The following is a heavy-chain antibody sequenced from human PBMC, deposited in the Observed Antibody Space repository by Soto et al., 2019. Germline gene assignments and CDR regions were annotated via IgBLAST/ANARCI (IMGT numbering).Heavy chain of an antibody. CDR1: GFTFSSNW. Sequence: SLRLSCAASGFTFSSNWMSWFRQAPGKGQEWVANIKQDGSEKYYVDSVKGRFNISRDNAKNTPYLQMNSLRAEVTAVYYCARETPEGFDYWGQG. V-gene: IGHV3-7*01. CDR2: IKQDGSEK. J-gene: IGHJ4*02. CDR3: ARETPEGFDY.